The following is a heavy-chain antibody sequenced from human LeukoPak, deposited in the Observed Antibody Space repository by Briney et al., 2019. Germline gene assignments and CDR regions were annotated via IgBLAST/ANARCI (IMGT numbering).Heavy chain of an antibody. J-gene: IGHJ4*02. CDR1: GHTFTGYY. Sequence: ASVKVSCKASGHTFTGYYMHWVRQAPGQGLEWMGRINPNSGGTNYAQKFQGRVTMTRDTSISTAYMELSRLRSDDTAVYYCARERDRSSGRIFDYWGQGTLVTVSS. CDR3: ARERDRSSGRIFDY. V-gene: IGHV1-2*06. D-gene: IGHD6-19*01. CDR2: INPNSGGT.